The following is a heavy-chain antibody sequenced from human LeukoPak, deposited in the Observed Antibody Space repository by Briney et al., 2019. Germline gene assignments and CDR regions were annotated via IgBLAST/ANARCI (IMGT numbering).Heavy chain of an antibody. CDR2: ISSSGNTM. CDR3: ATPFDY. Sequence: GGSLRLSCAASGFTFSDYYMSWIRQAPGKGLEWVSYISSSGNTMYEDSVKGRFTISRDNAKNSLYLQMNSLRAEDTAVYYCATPFDYWGQGTLVTVSS. J-gene: IGHJ4*02. V-gene: IGHV3-11*01. CDR1: GFTFSDYY.